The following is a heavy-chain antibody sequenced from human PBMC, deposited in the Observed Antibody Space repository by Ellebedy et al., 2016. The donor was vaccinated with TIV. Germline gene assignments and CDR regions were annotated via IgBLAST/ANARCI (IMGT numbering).Heavy chain of an antibody. CDR2: INPRTGGT. Sequence: ASVKVSCXTSGFTFTGYYIHWVRQAPGQVLEWMGWINPRTGGTNYAQKFPDRVTMTTDTSINTAYMELNRLRSDDTAVYYCARFNGWGYYFDYWGQGTLVTVSS. V-gene: IGHV1-2*02. CDR1: GFTFTGYY. J-gene: IGHJ4*02. CDR3: ARFNGWGYYFDY. D-gene: IGHD6-19*01.